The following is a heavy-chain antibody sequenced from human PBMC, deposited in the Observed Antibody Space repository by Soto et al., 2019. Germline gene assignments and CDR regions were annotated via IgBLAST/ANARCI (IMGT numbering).Heavy chain of an antibody. J-gene: IGHJ6*02. CDR2: ISGSGGST. CDR1: GFTFSSYA. D-gene: IGHD3-3*01. CDR3: AKDPTSNYDFWSGYSDRYYYGMDV. Sequence: GGSLRLSCAASGFTFSSYAMSWVRQAPGKGLEWVSAISGSGGSTYYADSVKGRFTISRDNSKNTLYLQMNSLRAEDTAVYYCAKDPTSNYDFWSGYSDRYYYGMDVWGQGTTVTVSS. V-gene: IGHV3-23*01.